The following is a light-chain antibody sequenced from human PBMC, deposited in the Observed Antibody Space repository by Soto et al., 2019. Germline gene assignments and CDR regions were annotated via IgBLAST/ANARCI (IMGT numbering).Light chain of an antibody. J-gene: IGLJ1*01. Sequence: QSALTQPRSVSGSPGQSVTISCTGTSNDVGRFDYVSRYQQHPGKAPKVIIYDVNERPSGVPNRFSGSKSGNTASLTISGLQADDEADYYCCSYAGSSTPYVFGTGTKVTVL. CDR2: DVN. V-gene: IGLV2-11*01. CDR1: SNDVGRFDY. CDR3: CSYAGSSTPYV.